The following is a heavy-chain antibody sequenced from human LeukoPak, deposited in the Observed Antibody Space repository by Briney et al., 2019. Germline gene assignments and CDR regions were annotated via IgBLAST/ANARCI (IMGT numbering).Heavy chain of an antibody. CDR2: IQASRDT. Sequence: SETLSLTCTLSGDSFGPFSWSWIRQPPGKGLEWIGYIQASRDTSFNPALKSRVSLSLGTSKNEFSLHLNSVTAADTAVYYCARLVRNWDDHFDSWGQGILVTVSS. V-gene: IGHV4-4*09. CDR3: ARLVRNWDDHFDS. J-gene: IGHJ4*02. D-gene: IGHD1-1*01. CDR1: GDSFGPFS.